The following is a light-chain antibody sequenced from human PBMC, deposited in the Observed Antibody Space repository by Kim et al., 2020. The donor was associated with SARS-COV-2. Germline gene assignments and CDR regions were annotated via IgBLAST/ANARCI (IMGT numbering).Light chain of an antibody. CDR3: AAWDDSLSGVV. Sequence: GQRVTISCSGSSCNIGSNYVYWHQQLPGTAPKLLMYRNNQWPSGVPDRFSGSKSGTSASLAISGLRSEDEADYYCAAWDDSLSGVVFGGGTQLTVL. CDR2: RNN. J-gene: IGLJ2*01. V-gene: IGLV1-47*01. CDR1: SCNIGSNY.